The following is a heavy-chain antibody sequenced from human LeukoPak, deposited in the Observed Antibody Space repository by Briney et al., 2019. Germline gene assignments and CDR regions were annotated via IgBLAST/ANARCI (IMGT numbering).Heavy chain of an antibody. D-gene: IGHD2-2*01. CDR1: GFTFSSYS. J-gene: IGHJ6*04. V-gene: IGHV3-21*01. CDR3: ARDRWYCSSTSCDYSYGMDV. Sequence: GGSLSLTCAASGFTFSSYSMNWVRQAPGQGLEWVSSISSSSSYIYYADSVKGRFTISRDNAKNSLYLQMNGVRAEDTAVYYCARDRWYCSSTSCDYSYGMDVWGKGTTVTVSS. CDR2: ISSSSSYI.